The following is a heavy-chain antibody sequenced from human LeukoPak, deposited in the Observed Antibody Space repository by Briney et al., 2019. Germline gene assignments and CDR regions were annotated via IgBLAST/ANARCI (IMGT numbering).Heavy chain of an antibody. V-gene: IGHV1-8*01. CDR2: MNPNSGNT. J-gene: IGHJ4*02. CDR1: GYTFTSYD. Sequence: ASVKVSCKSSGYTFTSYDINWVRQATGQGLEWVGWMNPNSGNTGYAQKLQGRVTMTINTSISTAYMELSNQRDEGTPVDYCARGWEYCGGDCYSVSPFDYWGQGPLVTVSS. D-gene: IGHD2-21*02. CDR3: ARGWEYCGGDCYSVSPFDY.